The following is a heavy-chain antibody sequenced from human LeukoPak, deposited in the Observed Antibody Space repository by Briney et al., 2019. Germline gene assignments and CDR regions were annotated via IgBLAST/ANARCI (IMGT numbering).Heavy chain of an antibody. V-gene: IGHV3-23*01. CDR2: MSCSGGST. D-gene: IGHD3-22*01. CDR3: AQAGGGYYDSSARAHFHY. Sequence: PGGSLRLSCAASGFTFSSYAMSWVRQAPGKGLEWGSAMSCSGGSTYYADSLNGRFTIPRDNSKNTLYRQMNSVRPEDTAVYYCAQAGGGYYDSSARAHFHYWGQGTLVTVPS. CDR1: GFTFSSYA. J-gene: IGHJ4*02.